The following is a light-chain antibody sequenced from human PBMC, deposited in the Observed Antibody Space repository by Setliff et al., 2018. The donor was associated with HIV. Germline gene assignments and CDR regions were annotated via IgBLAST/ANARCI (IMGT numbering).Light chain of an antibody. J-gene: IGLJ1*01. Sequence: QSVLAQPASVSGSPGQSITISCTGSRSDIGGYTYASWYQQHPGRAPKLMIYEVTYRPSGISSRFSGSKSGNTASLTISGLQVEDEADYYCSSYTTTSTLRVFGAGTKSPS. CDR2: EVT. V-gene: IGLV2-14*01. CDR1: RSDIGGYTY. CDR3: SSYTTTSTLRV.